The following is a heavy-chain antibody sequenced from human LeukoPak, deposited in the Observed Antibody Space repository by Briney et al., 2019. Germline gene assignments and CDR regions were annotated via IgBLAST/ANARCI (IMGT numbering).Heavy chain of an antibody. CDR3: ARVKNSDYDFFLFDY. J-gene: IGHJ4*02. D-gene: IGHD3-3*01. Sequence: SETLSLTCTVSGGSISSYYWSWIRQPPGKGLEWIGYIYYSGSTNYNPSLKSRVTISVDTSKNQFSLKLSSVTAADTAVYYCARVKNSDYDFFLFDYWGQGTLVTVSS. V-gene: IGHV4-59*01. CDR2: IYYSGST. CDR1: GGSISSYY.